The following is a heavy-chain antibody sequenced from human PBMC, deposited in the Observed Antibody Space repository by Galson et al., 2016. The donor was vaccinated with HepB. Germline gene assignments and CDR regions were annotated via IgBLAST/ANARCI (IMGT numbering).Heavy chain of an antibody. J-gene: IGHJ4*02. CDR1: GGTFSSYA. D-gene: IGHD4-17*01. V-gene: IGHV1-69*13. CDR2: IIPIFGTA. CDR3: ARDGGLRPTPFDY. Sequence: SVKVSCKASGGTFSSYAINWVRQAPGQGLEWMGGIIPIFGTANYAQKFQGRVTITADESTSTAYMELNNLRSEDTAVYSCARDGGLRPTPFDYWGQGTLVTVSS.